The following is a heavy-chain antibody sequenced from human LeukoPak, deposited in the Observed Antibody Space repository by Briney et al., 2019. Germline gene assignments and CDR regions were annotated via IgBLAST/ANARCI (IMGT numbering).Heavy chain of an antibody. Sequence: PSETLSLTCSVSSGSISNYYWNWIRHSPGRGLDWIGYIYDSGTTNYNPSHKTRVTISLDTSKSQFSLRLSSVTAADTAVYYCARSRNLRTSHFDYWGRGIRVAVSS. CDR2: IYDSGTT. CDR3: ARSRNLRTSHFDY. D-gene: IGHD1-14*01. V-gene: IGHV4-59*03. CDR1: SGSISNYY. J-gene: IGHJ4*02.